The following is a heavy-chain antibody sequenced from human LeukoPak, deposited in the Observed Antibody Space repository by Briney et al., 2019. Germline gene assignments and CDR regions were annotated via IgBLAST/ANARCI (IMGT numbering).Heavy chain of an antibody. V-gene: IGHV3-7*01. D-gene: IGHD3-22*01. J-gene: IGHJ1*01. CDR3: ATDQDHGYFRQ. CDR1: GFTFRRYW. CDR2: IKEDGSEK. Sequence: GGSLRLSCVASGFTFRRYWMTWVRQTPGKKPEWVANIKEDGSEKYYDDSVRGRFTISRDNAKNTLYLDMNSLRVEDTAVFYCATDQDHGYFRQWGQGSLVTVSS.